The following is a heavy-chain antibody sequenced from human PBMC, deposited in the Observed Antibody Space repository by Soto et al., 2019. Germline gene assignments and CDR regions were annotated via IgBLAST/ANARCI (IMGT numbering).Heavy chain of an antibody. CDR1: GGTFSSYA. J-gene: IGHJ3*02. CDR3: ARSRATTVAFDI. Sequence: QVQLVQSGAEVKKPGSSVKVSCKASGGTFSSYAFTWVRQAPGQGLEWMGRIIPVFGTTNYAQKFQGRVTIIADESTRTAYMELSSLRSEDTAIYYCARSRATTVAFDIWGQGTLATVSS. V-gene: IGHV1-69*01. D-gene: IGHD1-1*01. CDR2: IIPVFGTT.